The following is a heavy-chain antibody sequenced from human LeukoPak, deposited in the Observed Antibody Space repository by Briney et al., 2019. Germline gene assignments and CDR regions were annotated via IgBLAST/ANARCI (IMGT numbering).Heavy chain of an antibody. CDR3: ATPLDYYDRSGYHQGGD. V-gene: IGHV4-34*01. J-gene: IGHJ4*02. D-gene: IGHD3-22*01. CDR2: INHSGST. Sequence: PSETLSLTCAVYGGSFSGYYWSWIRQPPGKGLEWIGEINHSGSTNFNPSLKSRVTMSLDTSKNQFSLKLSSVTAEDTAVYYCATPLDYYDRSGYHQGGDWGQGTLVTVSS. CDR1: GGSFSGYY.